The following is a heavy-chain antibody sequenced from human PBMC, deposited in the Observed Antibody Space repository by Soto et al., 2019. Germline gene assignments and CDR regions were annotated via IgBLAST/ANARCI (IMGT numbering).Heavy chain of an antibody. CDR1: GYTFTGYY. V-gene: IGHV1-2*02. CDR2: VNPNSGGT. J-gene: IGHJ4*02. CDR3: ATRDPGHY. Sequence: ASLKVSCKASGYTFTGYYIHWVRQAPGQGLEWMGWVNPNSGGTNYAQKFQGRVTMTRDTSTSTVYMELSSLRSEDTAVYYCATRDPGHYWGQGTLVTVSS.